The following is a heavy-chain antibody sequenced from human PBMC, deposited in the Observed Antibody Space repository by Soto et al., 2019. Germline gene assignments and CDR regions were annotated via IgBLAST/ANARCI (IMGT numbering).Heavy chain of an antibody. CDR3: ARESPGAGHFDY. CDR1: GGSLSGYY. D-gene: IGHD2-2*01. V-gene: IGHV4-59*01. J-gene: IGHJ4*02. CDR2: IYYSGGT. Sequence: QVQLQESGPGLVKTSEPLSLTCTVTGGSLSGYYWMWIRQPPGQGLEWMGYIYYSGGTNYNPSLQSRVTMSVDTSKNQFALKLSSVTAADTGVYYCARESPGAGHFDYWGQGTLVTVSS.